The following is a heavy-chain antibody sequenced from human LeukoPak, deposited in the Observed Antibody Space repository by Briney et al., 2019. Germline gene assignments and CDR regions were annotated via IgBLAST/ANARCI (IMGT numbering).Heavy chain of an antibody. Sequence: GASVKVSCKASGYTFTSYDINWVRQATGQGLEWMGWMYPNSGNTGYAQKFQGRVTITRNTTISTAYMELSSLRSEDTAVYYCARGRLWGCWPYWYFDLWGRGTLVTVSS. D-gene: IGHD3-16*01. CDR2: MYPNSGNT. CDR3: ARGRLWGCWPYWYFDL. J-gene: IGHJ2*01. V-gene: IGHV1-8*03. CDR1: GYTFTSYD.